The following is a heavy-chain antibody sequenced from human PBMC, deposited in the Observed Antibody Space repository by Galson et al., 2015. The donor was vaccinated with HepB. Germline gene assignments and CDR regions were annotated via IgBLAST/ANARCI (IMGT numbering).Heavy chain of an antibody. CDR1: GYTLTELS. CDR2: FDPEDGET. Sequence: SVKVSCKVSGYTLTELSMHWVRQAPGKGLEWMGGFDPEDGETIYAQKFQGRVTMTEDTSTDTAYMELSSLRSEDTAVYYCATDLSVTRGDSYGDDAFDIWGQGTMVTVSS. V-gene: IGHV1-24*01. CDR3: ATDLSVTRGDSYGDDAFDI. J-gene: IGHJ3*02. D-gene: IGHD5-18*01.